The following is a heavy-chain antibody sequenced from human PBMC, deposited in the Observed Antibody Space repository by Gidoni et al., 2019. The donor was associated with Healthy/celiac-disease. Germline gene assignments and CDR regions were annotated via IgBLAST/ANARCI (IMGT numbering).Heavy chain of an antibody. CDR1: GDSFSSNSAA. J-gene: IGHJ4*02. V-gene: IGHV6-1*01. Sequence: QVQLQPSGPGLVKPSQTLSLTCAISGDSFSSNSAAWNWIRQSPSRGLEWLGRTYYRSKWYNDYAVSVKSRITINPDTSKNQFSRQLNSVTPEDTAVYYCARVGGGYSSSWYYFDYWGQGTLVTVSS. CDR2: TYYRSKWYN. D-gene: IGHD6-13*01. CDR3: ARVGGGYSSSWYYFDY.